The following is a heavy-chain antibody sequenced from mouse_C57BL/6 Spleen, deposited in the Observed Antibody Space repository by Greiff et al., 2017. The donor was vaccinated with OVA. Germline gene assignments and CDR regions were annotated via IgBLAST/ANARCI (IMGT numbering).Heavy chain of an antibody. V-gene: IGHV2-2*01. D-gene: IGHD1-1*01. CDR2: IWSGGST. CDR3: ARKGTTVVGGYAMDY. J-gene: IGHJ4*01. CDR1: GFSLTSYG. Sequence: VKVVESGPGLVQPSQSLSITCTVSGFSLTSYGVHWVRQSPGKGLEWLGVIWSGGSTDYNAAFISRLSISKDNSKSQVFFKMNSLQADDTAIYYCARKGTTVVGGYAMDYWGQGTSVTVSS.